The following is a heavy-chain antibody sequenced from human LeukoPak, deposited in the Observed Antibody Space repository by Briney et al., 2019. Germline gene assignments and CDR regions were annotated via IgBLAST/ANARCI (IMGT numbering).Heavy chain of an antibody. J-gene: IGHJ4*02. CDR1: GFTFSSYA. CDR3: ATYRQVLLPFES. D-gene: IGHD2-8*02. Sequence: PGGSLRLSCAASGFTFSSYAMSWVRQAPGKGLEWVSTISNSDYNTYYTDSVKGRFTISRDNSKSTLSLQMNSLRAEDTAIYYCATYRQVLLPFESWGQGTLVTVSS. CDR2: ISNSDYNT. V-gene: IGHV3-23*01.